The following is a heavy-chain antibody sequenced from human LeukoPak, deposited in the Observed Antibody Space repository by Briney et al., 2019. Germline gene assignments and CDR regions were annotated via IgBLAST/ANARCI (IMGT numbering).Heavy chain of an antibody. CDR2: IKQDGSEK. J-gene: IGHJ6*03. Sequence: GGSLRLSCAASGFTFSSYWMSWVRQAPGKGLEWVANIKQDGSEKYYVDSVKGRFTISRDNAKNSLYLQMNSLRAEDTTVYYCARVSPNSSDSPYYYYYYMDVWGKGTTVTASS. CDR1: GFTFSSYW. V-gene: IGHV3-7*01. CDR3: ARVSPNSSDSPYYYYYYMDV. D-gene: IGHD3-22*01.